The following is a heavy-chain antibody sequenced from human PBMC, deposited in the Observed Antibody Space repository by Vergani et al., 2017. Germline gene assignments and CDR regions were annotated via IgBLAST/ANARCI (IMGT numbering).Heavy chain of an antibody. Sequence: EVQLLESGGGLVQPGGSLRLSCAASGFTFSSYAMSWVRQAPGKGLEWVSVIYSGGSSTYYADSVKGRFTISRDNSKNTLYLQMNSLRAEDTAVYYCANSVPSDYWGQGTLVTVSS. CDR1: GFTFSSYA. D-gene: IGHD1-1*01. CDR2: IYSGGSST. V-gene: IGHV3-23*03. CDR3: ANSVPSDY. J-gene: IGHJ4*02.